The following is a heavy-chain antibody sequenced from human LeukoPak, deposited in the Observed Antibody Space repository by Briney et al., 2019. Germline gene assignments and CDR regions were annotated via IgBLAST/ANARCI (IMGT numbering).Heavy chain of an antibody. V-gene: IGHV3-53*01. Sequence: PGGSLRLPCAASGFTVANDRMSWVRQAPGKGLEWVSTVYGGGNTAYADSVKGRFTISRDTSKNTLLLQMNSLRAEDTALYFCVRERFGAIVENWGQGALVIVSS. CDR3: VRERFGAIVEN. J-gene: IGHJ4*02. D-gene: IGHD5-24*01. CDR2: VYGGGNT. CDR1: GFTVANDR.